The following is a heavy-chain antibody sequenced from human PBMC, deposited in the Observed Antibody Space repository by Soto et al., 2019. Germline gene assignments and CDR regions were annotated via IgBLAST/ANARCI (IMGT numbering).Heavy chain of an antibody. Sequence: EVQLVETGGGLIQPGGSLRLSCAASGFTVSSNYMSWVRQAPGKGLEWVSVIYSGGRTYYADSVKGRFTISRDNSKNTLYLQMNSLRAEDTAVYYCARGIDKTAMAFDYWGQGTLVTVSS. CDR2: IYSGGRT. V-gene: IGHV3-53*02. CDR1: GFTVSSNY. J-gene: IGHJ4*02. CDR3: ARGIDKTAMAFDY. D-gene: IGHD5-18*01.